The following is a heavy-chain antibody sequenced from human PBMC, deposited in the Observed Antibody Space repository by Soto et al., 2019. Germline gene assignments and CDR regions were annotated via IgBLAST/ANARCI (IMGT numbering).Heavy chain of an antibody. Sequence: QVQLVQSGAEVKKPGSSVKVSCQTSGGTLSSYAINWVRQAPGQGLEWMGGIIPTSGTTKSAQNFQGRVTISADKATNTAYMDLGSLRTDDTAVYYCATGGYHSAGSLGGWFDYWGQGTLVTVSS. CDR1: GGTLSSYA. CDR3: ATGGYHSAGSLGGWFDY. V-gene: IGHV1-69*06. CDR2: IIPTSGTT. D-gene: IGHD3-10*01. J-gene: IGHJ4*02.